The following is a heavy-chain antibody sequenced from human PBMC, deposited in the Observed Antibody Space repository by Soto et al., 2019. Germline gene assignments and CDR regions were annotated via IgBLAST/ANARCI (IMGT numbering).Heavy chain of an antibody. D-gene: IGHD3-22*01. CDR2: ISGSGTST. Sequence: GGSLRLSCAASGFTFDNYALNRVRQAPGKGLEWVSAISGSGTSTFYADSVKGRFTLSRDNSKNTLYLLMNSLRAEDTAVYYCAKDRLTSYYYDTSGYTYYYNGMDVWGHGSTVAHSS. CDR1: GFTFDNYA. J-gene: IGHJ6*02. V-gene: IGHV3-23*01. CDR3: AKDRLTSYYYDTSGYTYYYNGMDV.